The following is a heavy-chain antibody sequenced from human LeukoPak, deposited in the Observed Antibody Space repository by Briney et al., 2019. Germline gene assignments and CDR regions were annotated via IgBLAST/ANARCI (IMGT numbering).Heavy chain of an antibody. J-gene: IGHJ6*03. CDR1: GFTFSSYA. V-gene: IGHV3-23*01. Sequence: GGSLRLSRAASGFTFSSYAMSSVSHAPGKGLESVSAISGRGGSTYYAESVKGRLTISRDNSKDTLYLKMNSVRAEDMAVYLCAREMRKSSYIDVWGKGTTVSVS. CDR2: ISGRGGST. CDR3: AREMRKSSYIDV.